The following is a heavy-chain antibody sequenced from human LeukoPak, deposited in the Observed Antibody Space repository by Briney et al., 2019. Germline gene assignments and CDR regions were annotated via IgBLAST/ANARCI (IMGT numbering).Heavy chain of an antibody. CDR3: ARGTFGGSYKSGDY. D-gene: IGHD1-26*01. CDR1: GYTFTSYY. CDR2: INPNSGGT. Sequence: GASVKVSCKASGYTFTSYYMHWVRQAPGQGLEWMGWINPNSGGTNYAQKFQGRVTMTRDTSISTAYMELSRLRSDDTAVYYCARGTFGGSYKSGDYWGQGTLVTVSS. J-gene: IGHJ4*02. V-gene: IGHV1-2*02.